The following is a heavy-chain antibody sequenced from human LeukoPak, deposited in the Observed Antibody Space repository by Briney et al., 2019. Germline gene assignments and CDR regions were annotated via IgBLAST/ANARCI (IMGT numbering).Heavy chain of an antibody. J-gene: IGHJ5*02. V-gene: IGHV4-61*02. CDR3: ARGRNPLGYCSGGSCYYTWFDP. CDR1: GGSISSGSYY. Sequence: PSETLSLTCTVSGGSISSGSYYWSWIRQPAGKGLEWIGRIYTSGSTNYNPSLKSRVTISVDTSKNQFSLKLSSVTAADTAVYYCARGRNPLGYCSGGSCYYTWFDPWGQGTLVTVSS. D-gene: IGHD2-15*01. CDR2: IYTSGST.